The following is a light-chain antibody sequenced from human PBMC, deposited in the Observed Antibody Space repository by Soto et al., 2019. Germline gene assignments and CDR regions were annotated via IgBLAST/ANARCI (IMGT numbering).Light chain of an antibody. J-gene: IGKJ1*01. CDR2: AAS. CDR1: QGISSY. Sequence: IPLTQSPSSLSASVGDRVTITCRASQGISSYLAWYQQKPGKAPKLLIYAASTLQSGVPSRFSGSGSGTDFTLTISSLQPEDVAVYYCQQYYTTPWTFGQGTKVEIK. V-gene: IGKV1-9*01. CDR3: QQYYTTPWT.